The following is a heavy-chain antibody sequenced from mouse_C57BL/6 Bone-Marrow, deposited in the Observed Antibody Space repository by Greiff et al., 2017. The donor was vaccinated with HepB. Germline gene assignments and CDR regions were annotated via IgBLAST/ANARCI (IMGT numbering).Heavy chain of an antibody. CDR2: ISNGGGST. D-gene: IGHD1-1*01. J-gene: IGHJ4*01. V-gene: IGHV5-12*01. CDR3: ATVVDAMDY. CDR1: GFTFSDYY. Sequence: EVKLMESGGGLVQPGGSLKLSCAASGFTFSDYYMYWVRQTPEKRLEWVAYISNGGGSTYYPDTVKGRFTISRDNAKNTLYLQMSRLKSEDTAMYYCATVVDAMDYWGQGTSVTVSS.